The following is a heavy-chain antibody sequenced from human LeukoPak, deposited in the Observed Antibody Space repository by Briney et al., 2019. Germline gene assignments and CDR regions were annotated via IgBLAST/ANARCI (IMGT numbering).Heavy chain of an antibody. CDR2: IYYSGST. CDR1: GGSISSYY. Sequence: SETLSLTCTVSGGSISSYYWSWIRQPPGKGLEWIGYIYYSGSTNYNPSLKSRVTISVDTSKNQFSLKLSSVTAADTALYYCARDIASDYWGQGTLVTVSS. V-gene: IGHV4-59*01. J-gene: IGHJ4*02. CDR3: ARDIASDY. D-gene: IGHD3-16*02.